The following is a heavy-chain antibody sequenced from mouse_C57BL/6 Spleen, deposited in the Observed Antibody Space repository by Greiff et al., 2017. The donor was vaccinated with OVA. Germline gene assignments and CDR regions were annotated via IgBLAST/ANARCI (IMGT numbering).Heavy chain of an antibody. D-gene: IGHD1-1*01. CDR3: ARWDTTVVAENYFDY. V-gene: IGHV1-55*01. CDR2: IYPGSGST. CDR1: GYTFTSYW. Sequence: QVQLQQPGAELVKPGASVKMSCKASGYTFTSYWITWVKQRPGQGLEWIGDIYPGSGSTNYNEKFKSKATLTVDTSSSTAYMQLSSLTSEDSAVYYCARWDTTVVAENYFDYWGQGTTLTVSS. J-gene: IGHJ2*01.